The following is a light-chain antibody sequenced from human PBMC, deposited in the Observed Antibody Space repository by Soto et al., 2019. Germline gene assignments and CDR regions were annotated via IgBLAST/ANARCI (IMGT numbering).Light chain of an antibody. J-gene: IGLJ1*01. CDR1: SSDVGGYNY. V-gene: IGLV2-14*01. Sequence: QSALTQPASVSGSPGQSITISCTGTSSDVGGYNYVSWYQQHPGKAPKLMIYEVSNRPSGVSNRSSGSKSGNTASLTISGLKAEDEADYYCSSYTSSSIDYVFGTGTKVTVL. CDR3: SSYTSSSIDYV. CDR2: EVS.